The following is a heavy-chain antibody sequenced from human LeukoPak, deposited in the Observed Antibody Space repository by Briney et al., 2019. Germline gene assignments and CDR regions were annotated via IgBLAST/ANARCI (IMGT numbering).Heavy chain of an antibody. CDR1: GGTLSSYT. J-gene: IGHJ3*02. D-gene: IGHD3-3*01. V-gene: IGHV1-69*02. CDR2: IVPILGIA. CDR3: ARGQELRFLEWLSPGAFDI. Sequence: SVKVSCKASGGTLSSYTISWVRQAPGQGLEWMGRIVPILGIANYAQKFQGRVTITADKSTSTAYMELSSLRSEDTAVYHCARGQELRFLEWLSPGAFDIWGQGTMVTVSS.